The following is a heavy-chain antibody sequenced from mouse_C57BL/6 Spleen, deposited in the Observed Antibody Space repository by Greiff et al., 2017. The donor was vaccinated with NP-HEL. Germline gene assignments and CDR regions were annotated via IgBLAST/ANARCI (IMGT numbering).Heavy chain of an antibody. J-gene: IGHJ4*01. CDR2: INPNNGGT. Sequence: VQLQQSGPELVKPGASVKISCKASGYTFTDYYMNWVKQSHGKSLEWIGDINPNNGGTSYNQKFKGKATLTVDKSSSTAYMELRSLTAEDSAVYYCARGGYYGNPYYAMDYWGQGTSVTVSS. V-gene: IGHV1-26*01. CDR3: ARGGYYGNPYYAMDY. CDR1: GYTFTDYY. D-gene: IGHD2-1*01.